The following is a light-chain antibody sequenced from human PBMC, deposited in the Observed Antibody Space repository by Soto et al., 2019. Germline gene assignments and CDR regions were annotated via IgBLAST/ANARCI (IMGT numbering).Light chain of an antibody. CDR3: ETWDNNTRI. CDR1: SGHNNYI. Sequence: QSVLTRSSSASASLGSSVTLTCTLSSGHNNYIIAWHQQQPGKAPRYLMKLEGSGSYNKGSGVPDRFSGSSSGAGRYLTISNLQFEDEADYYCETWDNNTRIFAGGTKLTVL. J-gene: IGLJ2*01. CDR2: LEGSGSY. V-gene: IGLV4-60*02.